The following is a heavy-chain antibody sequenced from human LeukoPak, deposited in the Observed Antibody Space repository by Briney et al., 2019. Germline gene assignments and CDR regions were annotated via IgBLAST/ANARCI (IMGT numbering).Heavy chain of an antibody. CDR1: GGTFSSYA. CDR3: ASGYCGGACQLGGVDM. J-gene: IGHJ3*02. V-gene: IGHV1-69*13. Sequence: ASVKVSCKASGGTFSSYAVSWVRQAPGQGLEWMGGNIPIFGTANYAQKFQGRVTITADESTSTAYMELSSLRSEDTAVYYCASGYCGGACQLGGVDMWGQGTMVTVSS. CDR2: NIPIFGTA. D-gene: IGHD2-21*02.